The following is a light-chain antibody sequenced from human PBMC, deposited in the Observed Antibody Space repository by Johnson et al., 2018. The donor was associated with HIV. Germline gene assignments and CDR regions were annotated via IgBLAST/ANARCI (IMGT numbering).Light chain of an antibody. J-gene: IGLJ1*01. CDR1: SSNIGSNT. CDR3: AARDDSLRGV. Sequence: QSVLTQPPSASGTPGQRVTISCSGSSSNIGSNTVNWYQQLPGTAPKLLIYRNNQRPSGVPDRFSGSQSGTSASLSISGLQAEDEADYYCAARDDSLRGVFGTGTKVTVL. CDR2: RNN. V-gene: IGLV1-44*01.